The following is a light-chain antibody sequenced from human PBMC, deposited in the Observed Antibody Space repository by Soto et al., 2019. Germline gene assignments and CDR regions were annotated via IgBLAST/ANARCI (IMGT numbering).Light chain of an antibody. CDR2: EVS. V-gene: IGLV2-14*01. Sequence: QSALTQPASVSGSPGQSITIXXTGTSSDVGGYNYVSWYQQHPGKAPKLMIYEVSNRPSGVSNRFSGSKSGNTASLTISGLQAEDEADYYCSSYTSSSTRVFGGGTKVTVL. CDR1: SSDVGGYNY. CDR3: SSYTSSSTRV. J-gene: IGLJ3*02.